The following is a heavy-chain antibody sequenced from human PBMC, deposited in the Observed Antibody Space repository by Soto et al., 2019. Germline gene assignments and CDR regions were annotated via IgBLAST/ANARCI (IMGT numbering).Heavy chain of an antibody. V-gene: IGHV3-53*01. Sequence: EVQLVESGGGLIPPGGSLRLSCAASGFLVNSAYMTWVRQAPGKGLEWLSMINSDGSTLYAESVKGRFTISRDNSKNRLDLRMTSRRAEHTAMYYCARSRYSFAWGYWGQGTLVIVTS. CDR3: ARSRYSFAWGY. D-gene: IGHD5-18*01. CDR2: INSDGST. J-gene: IGHJ4*02. CDR1: GFLVNSAY.